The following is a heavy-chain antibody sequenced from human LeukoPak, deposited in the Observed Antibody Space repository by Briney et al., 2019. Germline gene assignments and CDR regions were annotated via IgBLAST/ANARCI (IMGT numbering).Heavy chain of an antibody. J-gene: IGHJ4*02. CDR3: ARHGTIAAAGTELDY. D-gene: IGHD6-13*01. V-gene: IGHV4-34*01. CDR1: GGSFSGYY. Sequence: SETLSLTCAVYGGSFSGYYWSRIRQPPGKGLEWIGEINHSGSTNYNPSLKSRVTISVDTSKNQFSLKLSSVTAADTAVYYCARHGTIAAAGTELDYWGQGTLVTVSS. CDR2: INHSGST.